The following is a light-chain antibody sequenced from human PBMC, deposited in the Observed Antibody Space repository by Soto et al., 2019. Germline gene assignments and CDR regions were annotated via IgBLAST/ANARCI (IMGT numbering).Light chain of an antibody. CDR2: AAS. J-gene: IGKJ3*01. CDR3: QQSYGSPPFT. CDR1: QNIDIY. Sequence: DIQMTQSPSALSASVGDRVTITCRASQNIDIYLHWYRQKPGKAPELLIFAASSVPSEVPSRFSGSGSGTDFTLAISSLQPEDVATYYCQQSYGSPPFTFGLGTKVDIK. V-gene: IGKV1-39*01.